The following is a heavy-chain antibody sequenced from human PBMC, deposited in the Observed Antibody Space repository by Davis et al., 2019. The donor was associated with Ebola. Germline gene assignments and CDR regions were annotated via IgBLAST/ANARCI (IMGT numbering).Heavy chain of an antibody. D-gene: IGHD4-23*01. J-gene: IGHJ5*02. CDR2: IDWDDDK. V-gene: IGHV2-70*11. CDR3: ARILYSSVARKGNWFDP. Sequence: SGPTLVKPTQTLTLTCTFSGFSLSTSGMCVSWIRQPPGKALEWLARIDWDDDKYYSTSLKTRLTISKDTSKNQVVLTMTNMDPVDTATYYCARILYSSVARKGNWFDPWGQGTLVTVSS. CDR1: GFSLSTSGMC.